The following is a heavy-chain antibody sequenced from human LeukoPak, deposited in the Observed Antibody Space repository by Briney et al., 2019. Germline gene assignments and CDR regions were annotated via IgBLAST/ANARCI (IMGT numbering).Heavy chain of an antibody. CDR2: ISGSGGST. CDR1: GFTFSSYA. Sequence: TGGSLRLSCAASGFTFSSYAMSWVRQAPGKGLEWVSGISGSGGSTYYPDSVKGRFTISRDNSKNTLYLQMNSLRADDTAVYYCAKDGCSSTSCSPAYYFDYWGQGTLVTVSS. D-gene: IGHD2-2*01. V-gene: IGHV3-23*01. J-gene: IGHJ4*02. CDR3: AKDGCSSTSCSPAYYFDY.